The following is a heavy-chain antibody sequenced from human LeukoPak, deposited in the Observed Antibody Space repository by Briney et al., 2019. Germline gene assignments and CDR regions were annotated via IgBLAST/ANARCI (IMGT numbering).Heavy chain of an antibody. D-gene: IGHD3-16*01. Sequence: ASVKVSCKASGYTFTGYYMHWVRQAPGQGLEWMGWINPNSGGTNYAQKFQGRVTMTRDTSISTAYMELSRLRSDDTVVYYCARVKRGDSSYYYMDVWGKGTTVTVSS. V-gene: IGHV1-2*02. CDR1: GYTFTGYY. CDR2: INPNSGGT. J-gene: IGHJ6*03. CDR3: ARVKRGDSSYYYMDV.